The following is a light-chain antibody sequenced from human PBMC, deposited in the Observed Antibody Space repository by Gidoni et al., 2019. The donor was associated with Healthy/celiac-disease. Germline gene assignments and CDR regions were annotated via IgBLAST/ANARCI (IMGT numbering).Light chain of an antibody. CDR2: GAS. CDR1: QSVSSSY. CDR3: QQYGSSVIT. Sequence: EIVLTQSPGTLSLSPGERATLSCRASQSVSSSYLAWYQQKPGQAPRLLIYGASSRATGIPDRFSVSGSGTDFTLTISRLEPEDFAVYYCQQYGSSVITFGQGTRLEIK. J-gene: IGKJ5*01. V-gene: IGKV3-20*01.